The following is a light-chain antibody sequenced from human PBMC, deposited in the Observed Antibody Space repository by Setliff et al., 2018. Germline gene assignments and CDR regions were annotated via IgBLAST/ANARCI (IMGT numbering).Light chain of an antibody. J-gene: IGLJ2*01. Sequence: QSVLTQPPSVSAAPRQKVTISCSGSSSNIGSSYVSWYQQVPGTAPKLLIYDNNKRPSGIPDRFSGSKSGASGTLGITGLQTGDEAEYYCATWDFSRRGVVFGGGTQLT. CDR2: DNN. CDR1: SSNIGSSY. CDR3: ATWDFSRRGVV. V-gene: IGLV1-51*01.